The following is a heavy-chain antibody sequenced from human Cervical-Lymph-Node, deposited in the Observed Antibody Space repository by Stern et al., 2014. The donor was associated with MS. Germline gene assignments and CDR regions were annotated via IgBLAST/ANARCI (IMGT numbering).Heavy chain of an antibody. CDR1: GFTFSSYA. D-gene: IGHD2-15*01. J-gene: IGHJ4*02. CDR2: ISYDGSNK. Sequence: VQLVESGGGVVQPGRSLRLSCAASGFTFSSYAMHWVRQAPGKGLEWVAVISYDGSNKYYADSVKGRFTISRDNSKNTLYLQMNSLRAEDTAVYYCARGIVVLGSTTSGRTGFFDYWGQGTLVTVSS. CDR3: ARGIVVLGSTTSGRTGFFDY. V-gene: IGHV3-30-3*01.